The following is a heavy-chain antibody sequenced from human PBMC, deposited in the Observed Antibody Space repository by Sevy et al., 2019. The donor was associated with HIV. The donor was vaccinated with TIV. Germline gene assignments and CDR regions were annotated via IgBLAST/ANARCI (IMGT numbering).Heavy chain of an antibody. CDR3: ARGQLGIAAAGNDY. V-gene: IGHV3-74*03. Sequence: GGCLRLSCAASGFTFTTYWMHWVRQAPGKGLVWVSRINSDGSSTKYADSVKGRFTISRDNAKNTLYLQMNSLRAEYTAVYYCARGQLGIAAAGNDYWGQGTLVTVSS. D-gene: IGHD6-13*01. J-gene: IGHJ4*02. CDR2: INSDGSST. CDR1: GFTFTTYW.